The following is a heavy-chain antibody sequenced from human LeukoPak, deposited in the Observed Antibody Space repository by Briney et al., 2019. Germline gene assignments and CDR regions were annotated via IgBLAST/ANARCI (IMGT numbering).Heavy chain of an antibody. CDR1: GFTFSSYA. J-gene: IGHJ4*02. D-gene: IGHD6-19*01. V-gene: IGHV3-30-3*01. CDR3: ARSLSGWLFDY. Sequence: GGSLRLSCAASGFTFSSYAMHWVRQAPGKGLEWVAVISYDGSNKYYADSVKGRFTISRDNSKNTLYLQMNSLRAEDTAVYYCARSLSGWLFDYWGQGTLVTVSS. CDR2: ISYDGSNK.